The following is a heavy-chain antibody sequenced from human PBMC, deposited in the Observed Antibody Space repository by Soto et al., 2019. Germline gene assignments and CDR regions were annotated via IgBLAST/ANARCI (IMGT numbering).Heavy chain of an antibody. Sequence: PGESLKISCQASGYSFTTYWISWVRQMPGKGLECMGRIDPTDSYTDYGPSFEGHVTMSVDRSINTAYLEWSSLKASDSAMYYCARHRPYGDYDFIRDYYYGMDVWGQGTTVTVSS. V-gene: IGHV5-10-1*01. CDR2: IDPTDSYT. CDR3: ARHRPYGDYDFIRDYYYGMDV. CDR1: GYSFTTYW. D-gene: IGHD4-17*01. J-gene: IGHJ6*02.